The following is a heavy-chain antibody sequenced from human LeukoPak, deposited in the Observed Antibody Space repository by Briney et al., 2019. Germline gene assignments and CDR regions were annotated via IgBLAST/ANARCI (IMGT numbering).Heavy chain of an antibody. CDR1: GFTYTNYW. J-gene: IGHJ4*02. Sequence: GGSLRLSCAASGFTYTNYWMHWVRQAPGKGLVWVSRIDIDGTGTSYADSVKGRFTISRDNSKNTLYLQMNSLRAEDTAVYYCANDKRGVTTFDYWGQGTLVTVSS. CDR3: ANDKRGVTTFDY. CDR2: IDIDGTGT. D-gene: IGHD1-1*01. V-gene: IGHV3-74*01.